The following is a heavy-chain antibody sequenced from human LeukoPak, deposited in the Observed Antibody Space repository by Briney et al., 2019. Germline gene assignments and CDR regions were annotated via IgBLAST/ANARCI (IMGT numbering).Heavy chain of an antibody. CDR2: ISGSGSGGST. CDR1: GFTFSSSA. CDR3: AKNPPLASRVVVIFFDY. D-gene: IGHD3-22*01. V-gene: IGHV3-23*01. Sequence: PGGSLRLSCAASGFTFSSSAMSWVRQAPGKGLEWVSSISGSGSGGSTFYADSVKGRFTISRDNSKNTLYLQMNSLRAEDTAVYYCAKNPPLASRVVVIFFDYWGQGTLVTVSS. J-gene: IGHJ4*02.